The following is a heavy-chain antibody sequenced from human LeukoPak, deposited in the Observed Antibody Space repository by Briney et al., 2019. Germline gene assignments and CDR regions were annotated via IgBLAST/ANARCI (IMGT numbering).Heavy chain of an antibody. CDR2: ISGSGGST. V-gene: IGHV3-23*01. CDR3: AKYGVTFGGVIVPHGY. Sequence: PGGSLRLSCAASGFTFSSYAMSWVRQAPGKGLEWVSAISGSGGSTYYADSVKGRFTISRDNSKNTLYLQMNSLRAEDTAVYYCAKYGVTFGGVIVPHGYWGQGTLVTVSS. D-gene: IGHD3-16*02. J-gene: IGHJ4*02. CDR1: GFTFSSYA.